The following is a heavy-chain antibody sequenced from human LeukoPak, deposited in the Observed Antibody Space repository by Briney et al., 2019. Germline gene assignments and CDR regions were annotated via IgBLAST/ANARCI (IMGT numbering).Heavy chain of an antibody. CDR3: ARDPTYYYDSSGSPDAFDI. CDR1: GFTFSSYS. D-gene: IGHD3-22*01. Sequence: GGSLRLSCAASGFTFSSYSMNWVRQAPGKGLEWVSYISSSSSTIYYADSVKGRFTISRDNAKNSLYLQMNSLRAEDTAVYYCARDPTYYYDSSGSPDAFDIWGQGTMVTVSS. V-gene: IGHV3-48*01. J-gene: IGHJ3*02. CDR2: ISSSSSTI.